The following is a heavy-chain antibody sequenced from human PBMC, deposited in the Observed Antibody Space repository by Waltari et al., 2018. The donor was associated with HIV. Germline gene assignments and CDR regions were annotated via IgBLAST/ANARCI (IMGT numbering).Heavy chain of an antibody. D-gene: IGHD2-15*01. J-gene: IGHJ3*02. Sequence: VRQAPGQGLEWMGWISSSNINTKYAQNFLGRVTMTTDTSTNTAYLELRSLRSDDTAVYYCVKEGYCSGGSCYSGSLDIWGQGTKVTVSS. CDR2: ISSSNINT. CDR3: VKEGYCSGGSCYSGSLDI. V-gene: IGHV1-18*01.